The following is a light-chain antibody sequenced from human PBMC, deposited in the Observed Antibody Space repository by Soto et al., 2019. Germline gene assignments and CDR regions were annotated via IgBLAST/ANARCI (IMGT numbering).Light chain of an antibody. CDR1: QSISSW. CDR2: DAS. V-gene: IGKV1-39*01. CDR3: QQSYSTLIT. J-gene: IGKJ5*01. Sequence: DIKMSQSPSTLSASVGDRVTIACRASQSISSWLAWYQQKPGKAPKLLIYDASSLESGVPSRFSGSGSGTDFTLTISSLQPEDFATYYCQQSYSTLITFGQGTRLEIK.